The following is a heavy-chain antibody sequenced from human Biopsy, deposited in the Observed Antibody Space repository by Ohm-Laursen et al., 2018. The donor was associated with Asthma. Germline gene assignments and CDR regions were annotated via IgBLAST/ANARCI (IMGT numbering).Heavy chain of an antibody. D-gene: IGHD7-27*01. CDR2: ISYTGSA. Sequence: DTLSLTCTVSGGSMSSSSYYWGWIRQPPGKGLEWMGSISYTGSAYHNPSLKSLVTISLDTSKNPFSLKLSSVTAADTAVYYCARHWDWGSFFDYWGQGTPVTVSS. CDR1: GGSMSSSSYY. V-gene: IGHV4-39*01. J-gene: IGHJ4*02. CDR3: ARHWDWGSFFDY.